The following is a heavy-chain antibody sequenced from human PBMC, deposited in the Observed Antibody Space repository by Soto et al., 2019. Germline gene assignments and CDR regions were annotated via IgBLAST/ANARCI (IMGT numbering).Heavy chain of an antibody. V-gene: IGHV3-33*01. J-gene: IGHJ4*02. Sequence: QVQLVESGGGVVQPGRSLRLSCAASGFTFSTYGIHWVRQAPGKGLEWVAVIWYAGSNKYYADSVKGRFTISRDNSKNTLYLQMNSLRAEDTAGYYCARGTVHFDYWGQGTLVTVSS. CDR2: IWYAGSNK. CDR3: ARGTVHFDY. D-gene: IGHD4-17*01. CDR1: GFTFSTYG.